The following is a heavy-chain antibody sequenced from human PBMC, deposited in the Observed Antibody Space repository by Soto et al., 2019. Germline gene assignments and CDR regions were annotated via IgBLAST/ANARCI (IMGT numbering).Heavy chain of an antibody. Sequence: GGSLRLSCAASGFTFSSYAMSWVRQAPRKGLEWVSSITGSGGSTYYADSVKDRFTISRDNSKNTLYMQMNTLRADDTAVYYCAKEAGSSGWYSWFDPWGQGTLVTVSS. V-gene: IGHV3-23*01. CDR2: ITGSGGST. CDR3: AKEAGSSGWYSWFDP. J-gene: IGHJ5*02. D-gene: IGHD6-19*01. CDR1: GFTFSSYA.